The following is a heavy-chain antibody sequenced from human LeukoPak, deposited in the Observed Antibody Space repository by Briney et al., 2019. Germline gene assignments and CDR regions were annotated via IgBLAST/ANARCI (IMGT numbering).Heavy chain of an antibody. CDR3: ARDPLRTFADYYYYGMDV. CDR1: GGSISSSSYY. J-gene: IGHJ6*02. CDR2: IYYSGST. Sequence: SETLSLTCTVSGGSISSSSYYWGWIRQPPGKGLEWIGSIYYSGSTYYNPSLKSRVTISVDTSKNQFSLKLSSVTAADTAVYYCARDPLRTFADYYYYGMDVWGQGTTVTVSS. D-gene: IGHD1-14*01. V-gene: IGHV4-39*02.